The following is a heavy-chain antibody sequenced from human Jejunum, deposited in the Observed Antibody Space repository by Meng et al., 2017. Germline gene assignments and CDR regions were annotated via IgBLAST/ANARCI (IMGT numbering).Heavy chain of an antibody. J-gene: IGHJ4*02. CDR1: GISLSDYE. Sequence: GESLKISCGASGISLSDYEVNWVRQVPGKGPEWVSYISSGRGATTTIYYADSVRGRFTISRDNAKNSLHLQMNNLRVDDTAVYYCATGLGSPWYSWGQGTLVTVSS. CDR2: ISSGRGATTTI. V-gene: IGHV3-48*03. CDR3: ATGLGSPWYS. D-gene: IGHD6-13*01.